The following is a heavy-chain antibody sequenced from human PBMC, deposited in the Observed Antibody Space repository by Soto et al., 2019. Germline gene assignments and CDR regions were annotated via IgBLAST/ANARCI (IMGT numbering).Heavy chain of an antibody. V-gene: IGHV1-46*03. J-gene: IGHJ3*01. CDR2: IYPSDGST. D-gene: IGHD1-1*01. CDR3: ARVFAGNWIDDPSGGAFDL. Sequence: QVQLVQSGAEVKKPGASVKVSCKASGYTFTSYYMHWVRQAPGHGLEWMGRIYPSDGSTSYAEKFQGRVTMTGDTSTNTAYMELSSLSSEDTAVYYCARVFAGNWIDDPSGGAFDLWGQGTKVTVSS. CDR1: GYTFTSYY.